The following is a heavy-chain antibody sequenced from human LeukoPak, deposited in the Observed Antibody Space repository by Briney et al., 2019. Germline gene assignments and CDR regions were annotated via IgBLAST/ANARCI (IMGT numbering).Heavy chain of an antibody. CDR1: GFMFSSYG. V-gene: IGHV3-30*18. Sequence: PGGSLRLSCAASGFMFSSYGMHWVRQAPGKGLEWVAVISYDGSNKYYADSVKGRFTISRDNSKNTLYLQMNSLRAEDTAVYYCAKRDSSGFYPYYFDSWGQGTLVTVSS. J-gene: IGHJ4*02. CDR3: AKRDSSGFYPYYFDS. D-gene: IGHD3-22*01. CDR2: ISYDGSNK.